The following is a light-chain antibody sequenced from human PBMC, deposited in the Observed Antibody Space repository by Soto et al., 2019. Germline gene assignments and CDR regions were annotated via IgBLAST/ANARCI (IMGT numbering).Light chain of an antibody. CDR3: QQADTLPLT. V-gene: IGKV1-33*01. CDR2: AAS. J-gene: IGKJ5*01. Sequence: DFQMTQSPSSLSASVGDRVTITCRATQAIKNFLTWYQQKPGRAPKLLISAASTLKRAVPTWISRSCSATHFTFVTSSVHPEYVGTYYCQQADTLPLTFGQGTQLDIK. CDR1: QAIKNF.